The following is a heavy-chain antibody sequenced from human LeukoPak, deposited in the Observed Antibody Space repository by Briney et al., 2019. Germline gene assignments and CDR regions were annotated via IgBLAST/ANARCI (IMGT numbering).Heavy chain of an antibody. CDR1: GFTVSSNY. J-gene: IGHJ5*02. CDR3: ARATRGFDP. V-gene: IGHV3-7*01. Sequence: PGGSLRLSCAASGFTVSSNYMSWVRQAPGKGLEWVASIKQDGSEKYYVDSVKGRFTISKDNPKNSLYLQMNSLRAEDTAVYYCARATRGFDPWGQGTLVTVSS. CDR2: IKQDGSEK.